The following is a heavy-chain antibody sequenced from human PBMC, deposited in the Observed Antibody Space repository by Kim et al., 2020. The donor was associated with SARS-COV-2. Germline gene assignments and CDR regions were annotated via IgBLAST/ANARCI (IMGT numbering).Heavy chain of an antibody. V-gene: IGHV4-31*03. D-gene: IGHD4-17*01. Sequence: SETLSLTCTVSGGSISSCDYYWSWIRQHPGKGLEWIGYIYYSGSTYYNPSLQSRVTISVDTSKNQFSLKLSSVTAADTAVYYCARTASSTVVTHFDYWC. CDR3: ARTASSTVVTHFDY. CDR1: GGSISSCDYY. J-gene: IGHJ4*01. CDR2: IYYSGST.